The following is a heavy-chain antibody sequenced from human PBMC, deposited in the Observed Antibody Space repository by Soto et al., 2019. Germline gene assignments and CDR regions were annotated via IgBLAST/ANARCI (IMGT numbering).Heavy chain of an antibody. J-gene: IGHJ4*02. V-gene: IGHV4-34*01. Sequence: QVQLQQWGAGLLKPSETLSLTCTVSGGSVSSSDYYWSWIRQPPGKGLEWIGEITPTGRTNYNPSLKSRVTITLDTSKNEFSLKLSSVTAADTSVYYCARIYCTSTTCYVVSWGQGTLVTVSS. CDR2: ITPTGRT. CDR3: ARIYCTSTTCYVVS. CDR1: GGSVSSSDYY. D-gene: IGHD2-2*01.